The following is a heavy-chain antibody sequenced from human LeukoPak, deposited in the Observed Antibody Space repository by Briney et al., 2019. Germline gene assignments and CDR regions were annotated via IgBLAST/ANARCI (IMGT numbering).Heavy chain of an antibody. J-gene: IGHJ4*02. CDR3: GWGGVGGAMVTEN. V-gene: IGHV4-39*07. CDR1: GGSISSSSYY. CDR2: IYYSGST. D-gene: IGHD5-18*01. Sequence: SETLSLTCTVSGGSISSSSYYWGWIRQPPGKGLEWIGSIYYSGSTYYNPSLKSRVTISVDTSKNHFSPNPISLTAFVGDVCFCGWGGVGGAMVTENWGQGTLVTVSS.